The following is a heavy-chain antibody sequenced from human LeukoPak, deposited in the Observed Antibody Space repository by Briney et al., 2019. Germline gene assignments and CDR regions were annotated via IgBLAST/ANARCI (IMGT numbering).Heavy chain of an antibody. D-gene: IGHD3-16*01. CDR1: GGSISGSF. V-gene: IGHV4-59*08. CDR3: AKGGSPRFDY. J-gene: IGHJ4*02. Sequence: SETLSLTCTVSGGSISGSFWSLIRQPPGKGLEWIGYIYDTGSTNYNPSLKSRVTMSVDTSKNQFSLKLSSVTAADTAVYYCAKGGSPRFDYWGRGTLVTVSS. CDR2: IYDTGST.